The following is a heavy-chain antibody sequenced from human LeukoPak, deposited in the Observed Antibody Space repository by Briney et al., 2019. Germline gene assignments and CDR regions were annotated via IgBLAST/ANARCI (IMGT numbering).Heavy chain of an antibody. CDR2: VWYDGSNT. V-gene: IGHV3-33*01. CDR1: GFIFKTFG. D-gene: IGHD4-17*01. J-gene: IGHJ5*02. CDR3: SRGPSYCDYADH. Sequence: PGGSLRLSCAASGFIFKTFGMHWFRQAPGKGLEWVAAVWYDGSNTYYADSVKGRFTISRDNSKNTLHLQMGSLRVEDTAVYYCSRGPSYCDYADHWGQGTLVSVSS.